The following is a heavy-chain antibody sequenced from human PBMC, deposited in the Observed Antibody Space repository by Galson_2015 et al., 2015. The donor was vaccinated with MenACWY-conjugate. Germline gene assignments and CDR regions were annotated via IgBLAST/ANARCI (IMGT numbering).Heavy chain of an antibody. D-gene: IGHD1-1*01. V-gene: IGHV4-39*07. CDR2: SYSSGNT. J-gene: IGHJ4*02. Sequence: ETLSLTCTVSGDSISSKSYSWGWVRQPPGQGLEWIGTSYSSGNTHYNPSLKSRVTISVDTSENQFSLKLTSVTTADTAVYYCSRVRGTTGTDSWGQRTLVSVSS. CDR1: GDSISSKSYS. CDR3: SRVRGTTGTDS.